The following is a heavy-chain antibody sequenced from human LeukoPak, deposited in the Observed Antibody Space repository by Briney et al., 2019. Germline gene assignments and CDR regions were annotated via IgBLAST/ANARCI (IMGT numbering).Heavy chain of an antibody. CDR3: ARHPRNLAFDY. V-gene: IGHV3-74*01. CDR1: GFTFSSYW. D-gene: IGHD2-15*01. Sequence: GGSLRLSCAASGFTFSSYWMHWVRQAPGKGLVWVSRINSDGSSTSYADSVKGRFTISRDNAKNTLYLQMKSLRAEDTAVYYCARHPRNLAFDYWGQGTLVTVSS. J-gene: IGHJ4*02. CDR2: INSDGSST.